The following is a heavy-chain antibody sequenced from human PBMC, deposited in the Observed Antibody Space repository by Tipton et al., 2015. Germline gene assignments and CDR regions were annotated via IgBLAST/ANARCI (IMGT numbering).Heavy chain of an antibody. CDR2: IYHRGDT. J-gene: IGHJ4*02. V-gene: IGHV4-39*01. D-gene: IGHD2-8*01. Sequence: TLSLTCTVSGGSVSTSNYYWGWIRQPPGKGLEWIGSIYHRGDTNYNPSLKSRVTISVDTSKNQFSLRLSSVTAADTAVYYCASQDIVLMVYGFDYWGQGTLVTVSS. CDR1: GGSVSTSNYY. CDR3: ASQDIVLMVYGFDY.